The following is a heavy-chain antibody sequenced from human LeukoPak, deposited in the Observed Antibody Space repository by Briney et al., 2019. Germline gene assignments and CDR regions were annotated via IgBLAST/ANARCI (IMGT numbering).Heavy chain of an antibody. V-gene: IGHV1-2*02. D-gene: IGHD4-17*01. Sequence: ASVKVSCKASGYTFTGYYMHWVRQAPGQGLEWMGWINPNSGGTNYAQKFQGRVTMTRDTSISTAYMELSRLRSDDTAVYYCARSYGDYEPGGDYWGQGTLVTVSS. CDR3: ARSYGDYEPGGDY. CDR1: GYTFTGYY. CDR2: INPNSGGT. J-gene: IGHJ4*02.